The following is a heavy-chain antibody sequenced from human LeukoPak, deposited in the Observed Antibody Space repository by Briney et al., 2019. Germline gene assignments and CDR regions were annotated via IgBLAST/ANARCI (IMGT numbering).Heavy chain of an antibody. D-gene: IGHD1-1*01. J-gene: IGHJ3*02. CDR1: GGSISTSNYY. Sequence: SETLSLTCTVSGGSISTSNYYWGWIRQPPGKGLEWIGNIFYSGSTYYSPSLKSRVTISVDTSKNQFSLKLSSVTAADTAVYYCARAYGSTTGTTRGIRAFDIWGQGTMVTVSS. CDR3: ARAYGSTTGTTRGIRAFDI. V-gene: IGHV4-39*07. CDR2: IFYSGST.